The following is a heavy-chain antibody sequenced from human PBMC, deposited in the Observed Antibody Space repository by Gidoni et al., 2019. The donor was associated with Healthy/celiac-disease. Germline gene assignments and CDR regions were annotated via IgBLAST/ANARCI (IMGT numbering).Heavy chain of an antibody. CDR3: AKGQLAAATLDY. J-gene: IGHJ4*02. D-gene: IGHD6-13*01. CDR1: GYTFDDYA. Sequence: EVQLVESWGGLVHPGRSLRRSCAASGYTFDDYAMHWVRQAPGKGLEWVSGISWNSGSIGYAESVKGRFTISRDNAKNSLYLQMNSLRAEDTALYYCAKGQLAAATLDYWGQGTLVTVSS. CDR2: ISWNSGSI. V-gene: IGHV3-9*01.